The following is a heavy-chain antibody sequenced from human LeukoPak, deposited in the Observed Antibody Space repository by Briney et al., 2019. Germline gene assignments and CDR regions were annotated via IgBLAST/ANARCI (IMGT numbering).Heavy chain of an antibody. V-gene: IGHV3-23*01. D-gene: IGHD4-23*01. CDR2: ISGSGDTT. CDR3: AKRVGTQTSPFDY. J-gene: IGHJ4*02. Sequence: GGSLRLSCAASGFIFSSYAMSWVRQAPGKGLEWVSSISGSGDTTYYADSAKGRFSISRDNSKSTLYLQMNSLRAEDTAVYYCAKRVGTQTSPFDYWGQGTLVTVSS. CDR1: GFIFSSYA.